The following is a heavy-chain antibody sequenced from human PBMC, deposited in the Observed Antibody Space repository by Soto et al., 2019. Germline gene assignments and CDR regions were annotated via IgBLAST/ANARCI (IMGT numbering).Heavy chain of an antibody. V-gene: IGHV4-31*03. J-gene: IGHJ5*01. Sequence: SETLSLTCTVSGGSISSGGYYWSWIRQHPGKGLEWIGYIYYSGSTYYNPSLKSRVTISVDTSKNQFSLKLSSVTAADTAVYYCARGDPPANWFDSWGQGTLVTVSS. CDR2: IYYSGST. CDR1: GGSISSGGYY. CDR3: ARGDPPANWFDS.